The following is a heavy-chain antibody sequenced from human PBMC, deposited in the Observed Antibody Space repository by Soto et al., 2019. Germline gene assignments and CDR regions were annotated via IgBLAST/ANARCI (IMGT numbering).Heavy chain of an antibody. CDR3: AKSYGDYGDYYYLYV. CDR2: IYYSGTT. CDR1: GGSISRSNYY. J-gene: IGHJ6*03. V-gene: IGHV4-39*01. D-gene: IGHD4-17*01. Sequence: QVQLQESGPGLVKPSETLSLTCTVSGGSISRSNYYWVWIRQTPEKGLEWIGSIYYSGTTYYNPSLKSRVTISVDTSKNQFSLNLSSVTAADTAMYYCAKSYGDYGDYYYLYVWSKGTTVTVSS.